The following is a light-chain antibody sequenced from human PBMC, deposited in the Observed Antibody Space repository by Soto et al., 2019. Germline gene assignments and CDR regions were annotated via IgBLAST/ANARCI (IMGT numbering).Light chain of an antibody. CDR2: GAS. J-gene: IGKJ1*01. V-gene: IGKV3-15*01. CDR3: QQYNYWPRT. CDR1: QSVDNN. Sequence: IVMTPSPSTLPVSPGARAPLSCRASQSVDNNLAWYQQKPGQAPRLLIHGASFRVTGIPARFSGSGSGTDFTLTISSLRSEDFAIYYCQQYNYWPRTFGQGTKVDI.